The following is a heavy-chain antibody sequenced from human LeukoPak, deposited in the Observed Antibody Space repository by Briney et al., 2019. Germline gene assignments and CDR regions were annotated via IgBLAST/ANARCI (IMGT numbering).Heavy chain of an antibody. Sequence: SETLSLTCAVSGYSITSGYYWGWIRQPPGKGLEWIGSIYHSGSTYYNPSLRSRVTISVDTSKNQFSLKLSSVTAADTAVYYCAGIPDVLMVYSHAFDIWGQGKMVTVSS. J-gene: IGHJ3*02. CDR3: AGIPDVLMVYSHAFDI. CDR2: IYHSGST. D-gene: IGHD2-8*01. CDR1: GYSITSGYY. V-gene: IGHV4-38-2*01.